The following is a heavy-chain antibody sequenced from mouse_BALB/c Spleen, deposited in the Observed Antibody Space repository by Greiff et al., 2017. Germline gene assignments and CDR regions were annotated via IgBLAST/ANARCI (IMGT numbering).Heavy chain of an antibody. CDR1: GYSITSDYA. Sequence: EVKLVESGPGLVKPSQSLSLTCTVTGYSITSDYAWNWIRQFPGNKLEWMGYISYSGSTSYNPSLKSRISITRDTSKNQFFLQLNSVTTEDTATYCCARDGYDRWFAYWGQGTLVTVSA. CDR2: ISYSGST. D-gene: IGHD2-2*01. CDR3: ARDGYDRWFAY. V-gene: IGHV3-2*02. J-gene: IGHJ3*01.